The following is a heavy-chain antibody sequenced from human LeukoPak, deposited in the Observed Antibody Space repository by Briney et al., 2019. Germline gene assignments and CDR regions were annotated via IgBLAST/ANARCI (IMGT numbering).Heavy chain of an antibody. CDR1: GFTFKNYG. D-gene: IGHD6-6*01. J-gene: IGHJ4*02. CDR3: ARSPSRAYFDS. Sequence: GGSLRLSCAASGFTFKNYGMSWVRQAPGKGLEWVSVIYGGGDTYYADSVKGRSSISRDNSKNTLYLQMNSLRAEDTAVYYCARSPSRAYFDSWGQGTLVTVSS. CDR2: IYGGGDT. V-gene: IGHV3-66*01.